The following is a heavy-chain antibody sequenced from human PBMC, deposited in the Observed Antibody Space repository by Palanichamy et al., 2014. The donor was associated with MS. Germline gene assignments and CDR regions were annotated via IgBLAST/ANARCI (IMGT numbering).Heavy chain of an antibody. CDR1: VAPSAVVVTT. V-gene: IGHV4-61*02. CDR3: TSQLRVLLPLATGLPSFTLDTFDI. Sequence: QVQLQESGPGLVEAFTRPCPSPALSLVAPSAVVVTTGPGIRQAAGKGLEWIGHIYSNGTTHYNPSLKSRVIMSIDTSKNRFSLMLTSVTAADTAVYYCTSQLRVLLPLATGLPSFTLDTFDIWGQGASVTVSS. J-gene: IGHJ3*02. CDR2: IYSNGTT. D-gene: IGHD2-15*01.